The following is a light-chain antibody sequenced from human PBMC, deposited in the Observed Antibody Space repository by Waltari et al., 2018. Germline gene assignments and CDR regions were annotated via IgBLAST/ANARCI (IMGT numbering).Light chain of an antibody. V-gene: IGKV3-11*01. CDR2: DAS. CDR1: QSINSY. J-gene: IGKJ4*01. Sequence: EIVLTQSPATLSLSPGERATLSCRASQSINSYLAWYQHKPGQAPRLLIYDASNRATGIPARFSGSGSGTDFTLTISSLEPEDFAVYYCQQRANWPRLTFGGGTKVDIK. CDR3: QQRANWPRLT.